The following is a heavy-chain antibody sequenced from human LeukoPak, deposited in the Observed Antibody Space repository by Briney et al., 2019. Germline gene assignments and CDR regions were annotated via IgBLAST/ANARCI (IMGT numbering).Heavy chain of an antibody. J-gene: IGHJ5*02. CDR2: ISAYNGNT. D-gene: IGHD2-15*01. CDR3: AGSEGYCSGGSCLGGWFDP. V-gene: IGHV1-18*04. CDR1: GYTFTGYY. Sequence: ASVKVSCKASGYTFTGYYMHWVRQAPGQGLEWMGWISAYNGNTNYAQKLQGRVTMTTDTSTSTAYMELRSLGSDDTAVYYCAGSEGYCSGGSCLGGWFDPWGQGTLVTVSS.